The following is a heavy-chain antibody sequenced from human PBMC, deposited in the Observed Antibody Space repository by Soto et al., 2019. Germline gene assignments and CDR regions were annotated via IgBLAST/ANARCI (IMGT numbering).Heavy chain of an antibody. V-gene: IGHV3-11*01. Sequence: GSLSLSCAASGFTFSDYYMNWIRQAPGKGLEWLSYISDSGSGIFYADSVKGRFTISRDSARKSLYLHMNSLRVEDTAVYYCARDTAFINSGFFDAWGQGTLVTVSS. CDR3: ARDTAFINSGFFDA. D-gene: IGHD3-22*01. CDR2: ISDSGSGI. J-gene: IGHJ5*02. CDR1: GFTFSDYY.